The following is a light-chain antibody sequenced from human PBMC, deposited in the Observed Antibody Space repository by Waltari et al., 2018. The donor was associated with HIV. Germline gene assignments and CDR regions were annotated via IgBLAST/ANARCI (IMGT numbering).Light chain of an antibody. Sequence: QSMLTQPPSVSAAPGQNVPISCSGSSPNIGNNYVSGSQQLPGTPPKLLIFENDKRPSGVPDRFSGSKSATSATLAITGLQTGDEADYYCGSWDASLNSGDVVFGGGTKVTVL. J-gene: IGLJ2*01. CDR2: END. V-gene: IGLV1-51*02. CDR1: SPNIGNNY. CDR3: GSWDASLNSGDVV.